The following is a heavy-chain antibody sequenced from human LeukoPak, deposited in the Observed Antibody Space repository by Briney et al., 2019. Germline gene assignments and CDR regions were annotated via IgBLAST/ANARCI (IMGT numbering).Heavy chain of an antibody. Sequence: GGSLRLSCAAFGFIVRSNHINWVRQAPGKGLEWVSITYSGDTTYYADSVKGRFIISRADSNNTLSLQMNDLRVEDTAVYYCARERPDSRNLDSWGRGALVTVSS. CDR1: GFIVRSNH. J-gene: IGHJ4*02. D-gene: IGHD1-14*01. CDR3: ARERPDSRNLDS. V-gene: IGHV3-66*01. CDR2: TYSGDTT.